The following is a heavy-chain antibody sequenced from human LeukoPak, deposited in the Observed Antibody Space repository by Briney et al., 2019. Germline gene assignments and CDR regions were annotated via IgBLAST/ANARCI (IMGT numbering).Heavy chain of an antibody. V-gene: IGHV3-23*01. J-gene: IGHJ4*02. D-gene: IGHD3-22*01. Sequence: PGGSLRLSCAASGFAFSSYVMNWVRQAPGKGLEWVSPISGSGGSTYYADSVKGRFTISRDNSKNTLFLQMNSLRAEDTAVYYCAKGSYYDSSGSFYFDYWGQGTLVTVSS. CDR1: GFAFSSYV. CDR2: ISGSGGST. CDR3: AKGSYYDSSGSFYFDY.